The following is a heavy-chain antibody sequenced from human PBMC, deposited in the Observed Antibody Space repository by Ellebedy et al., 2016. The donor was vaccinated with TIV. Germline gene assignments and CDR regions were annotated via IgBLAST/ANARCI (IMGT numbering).Heavy chain of an antibody. Sequence: PGESLKISCAASGFTFSSYAMSWVRQAPGKGLEWVSTISNTGSRTYYADSVEGRFIISRDNSKKTLYLQMNSLRAEDTAVYYCAKGRGGGSDASAPRYYFDSWGLGTLVTVSS. V-gene: IGHV3-23*01. CDR2: ISNTGSRT. D-gene: IGHD3-10*01. J-gene: IGHJ4*02. CDR3: AKGRGGGSDASAPRYYFDS. CDR1: GFTFSSYA.